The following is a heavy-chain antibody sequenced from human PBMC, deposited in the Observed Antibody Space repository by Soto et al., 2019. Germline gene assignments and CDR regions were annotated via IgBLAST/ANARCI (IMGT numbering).Heavy chain of an antibody. CDR1: GGSINSGTYY. CDR2: IYYSGST. J-gene: IGHJ5*01. Sequence: SETLSLTCTVSGGSINSGTYYWGWVRQPPGKGLEWIGSIYYSGSTFYNPSLKSRVTISIDTSKSQFSLKLSSVTAADTAVYYCARLRATNWRVVESWGQGTLVTVSS. D-gene: IGHD1-1*01. V-gene: IGHV4-39*01. CDR3: ARLRATNWRVVES.